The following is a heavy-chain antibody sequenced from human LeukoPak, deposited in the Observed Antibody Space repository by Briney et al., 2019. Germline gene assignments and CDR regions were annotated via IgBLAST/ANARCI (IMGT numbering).Heavy chain of an antibody. CDR3: AKEAILEWLAYHHTFDY. Sequence: PGGSLRLSCAASGFTFSSYAMGWVRQAPGKGLEWVSAISGSGGSTYYADSVKGRFTISRDNSKNTLYLQMNSLRAEDTAVYYCAKEAILEWLAYHHTFDYWGQGTLVAVSS. CDR1: GFTFSSYA. J-gene: IGHJ4*02. D-gene: IGHD3-3*01. CDR2: ISGSGGST. V-gene: IGHV3-23*01.